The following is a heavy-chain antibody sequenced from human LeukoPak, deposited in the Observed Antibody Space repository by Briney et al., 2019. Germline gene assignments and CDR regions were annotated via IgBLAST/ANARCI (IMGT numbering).Heavy chain of an antibody. Sequence: ASVKVSCKASGYTFTSYGISWVRQAPGQGLEWMGWISAYNGNTNYAQKFQGRVTMTRNTSISTAYMELSSLRSEDTAVYYCATDSGSYSTHDYWGQGTLVTVSS. CDR3: ATDSGSYSTHDY. CDR2: ISAYNGNT. CDR1: GYTFTSYG. V-gene: IGHV1-18*01. J-gene: IGHJ4*02. D-gene: IGHD1-26*01.